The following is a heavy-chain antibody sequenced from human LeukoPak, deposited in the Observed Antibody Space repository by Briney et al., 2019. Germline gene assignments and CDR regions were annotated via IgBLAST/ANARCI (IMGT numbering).Heavy chain of an antibody. CDR2: ISSGSSYI. CDR1: GFTFSSYT. J-gene: IGHJ4*02. CDR3: ARGMGSSSSSIDY. Sequence: GGSLRLSCAASGFTFSSYTMNWVRQAPGKGLKWVSSISSGSSYIYYADSVKGRFTISRDNAKNSLYLQMNSLRAEDTAVYYCARGMGSSSSSIDYWGQGTLVTVSS. V-gene: IGHV3-21*01. D-gene: IGHD6-13*01.